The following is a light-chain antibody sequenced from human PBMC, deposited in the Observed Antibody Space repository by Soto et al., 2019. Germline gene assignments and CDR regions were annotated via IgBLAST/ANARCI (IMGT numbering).Light chain of an antibody. CDR2: GNT. CDR3: QSYDTSLRGSV. V-gene: IGLV1-40*01. J-gene: IGLJ2*01. CDR1: SSDIGAGYD. Sequence: QSALTQPPSVSGAPGQRVTISCTGSSSDIGAGYDVHWYQQLPGTAPKLLIYGNTNRPSGVPDRFSGSKSGTSASLAITGLQADDEADYYCQSYDTSLRGSVFGGGTKLTVL.